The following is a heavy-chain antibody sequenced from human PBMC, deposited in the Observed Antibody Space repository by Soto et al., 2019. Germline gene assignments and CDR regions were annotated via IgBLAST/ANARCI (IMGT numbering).Heavy chain of an antibody. CDR1: GGTFSSYA. D-gene: IGHD2-2*01. Sequence: SVKVSCKASGGTFSSYAISWVRQAPGQGLEWMGGIIPIFGTANYAQKFQGRVTITADKSTSTAYMELSSLRSEDTAVYYRAPGIVVVPAATSSYYYYGMDVWGQGTTVTVSS. CDR3: APGIVVVPAATSSYYYYGMDV. CDR2: IIPIFGTA. V-gene: IGHV1-69*06. J-gene: IGHJ6*02.